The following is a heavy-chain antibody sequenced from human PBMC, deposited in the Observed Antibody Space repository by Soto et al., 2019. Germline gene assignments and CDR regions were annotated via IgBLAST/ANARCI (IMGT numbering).Heavy chain of an antibody. V-gene: IGHV4-34*01. Sequence: SATLSLTCTLSGGSISSYYWSWIRQPPGTGLEWIGEINHSGSTNYNPSLKSRVTISVDTSKNQFSLKLTSVTAADTAVYYCARVREQRLVAFDIWGQGTMVT. J-gene: IGHJ3*02. CDR1: GGSISSYY. CDR2: INHSGST. D-gene: IGHD6-25*01. CDR3: ARVREQRLVAFDI.